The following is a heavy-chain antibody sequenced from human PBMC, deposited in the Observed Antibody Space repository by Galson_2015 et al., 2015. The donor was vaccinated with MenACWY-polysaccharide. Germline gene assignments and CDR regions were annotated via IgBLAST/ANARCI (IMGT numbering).Heavy chain of an antibody. J-gene: IGHJ5*02. CDR1: GGSMSSYY. CDR3: ARHASGRSWFDP. V-gene: IGHV4-59*01. D-gene: IGHD3-10*01. Sequence: LSLTCTVSGGSMSSYYWSWIRQPPGKGLEWIGYIYYSGSTNYSPSLKSRVTISVDTSKNQFSLKLSSVTAADTAVYYCARHASGRSWFDPWAREPWSPSP. CDR2: IYYSGST.